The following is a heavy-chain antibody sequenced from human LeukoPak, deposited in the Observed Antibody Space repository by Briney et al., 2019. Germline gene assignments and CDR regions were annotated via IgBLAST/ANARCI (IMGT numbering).Heavy chain of an antibody. D-gene: IGHD3-10*01. CDR1: GFNFNTFI. CDR2: LRAGGPYGTEK. Sequence: GGSLRLSCAASGFNFNTFIMHWVRQAPGKGLEWVTFLRAGGPYGTEKFYADSVKGRFTISTDNSKNTLFLEMNSLRPEDTAVYYCARDGYGSGSYGWYFDLWGRGTLVTVSS. J-gene: IGHJ2*01. CDR3: ARDGYGSGSYGWYFDL. V-gene: IGHV3-30*02.